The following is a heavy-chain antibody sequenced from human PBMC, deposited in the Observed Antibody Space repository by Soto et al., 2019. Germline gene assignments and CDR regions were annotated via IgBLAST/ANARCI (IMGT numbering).Heavy chain of an antibody. CDR2: LSQSGSI. CDR3: ARQRTSVVTQAYFDV. D-gene: IGHD2-21*02. CDR1: GGSFSGYD. V-gene: IGHV4-34*01. J-gene: IGHJ4*02. Sequence: SEPLSPTCAVSGGSFSGYDWSWIRQSPGKGLEWIGELSQSGSINSNPSLKDRVTVSADRSKDQFSLKLKSVTAADTALYFCARQRTSVVTQAYFDVWGPGSLVTVSS.